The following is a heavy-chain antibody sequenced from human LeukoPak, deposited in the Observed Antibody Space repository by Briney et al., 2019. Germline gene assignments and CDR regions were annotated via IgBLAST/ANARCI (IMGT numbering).Heavy chain of an antibody. CDR3: AKELPVPLYDAFDI. V-gene: IGHV3-23*01. CDR1: GGSISSFY. D-gene: IGHD5-18*01. Sequence: ETLSLTCTVSGGSISSFYWSWIRQPPGKGLEWVSAISGSGGSTYYADSVKGRFTISRDNSKNTLCLQMNSLRAEDTAVYYCAKELPVPLYDAFDIWGQGTMVTVSS. CDR2: ISGSGGST. J-gene: IGHJ3*02.